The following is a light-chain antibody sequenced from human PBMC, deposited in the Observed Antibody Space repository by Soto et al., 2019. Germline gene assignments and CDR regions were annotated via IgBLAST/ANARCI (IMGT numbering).Light chain of an antibody. CDR3: QLYTGPPTT. J-gene: IGKJ5*01. CDR1: QTVSSNY. V-gene: IGKV3-20*01. Sequence: EIILTQSPDTLSLSPGERATLSCRASQTVSSNYLAWCQQRPGQATRLLIYGASTRAAGIPDRFSGSGSGTHFTLTITRLEPKGSAVYFCQLYTGPPTTVGQGTQLEVK. CDR2: GAS.